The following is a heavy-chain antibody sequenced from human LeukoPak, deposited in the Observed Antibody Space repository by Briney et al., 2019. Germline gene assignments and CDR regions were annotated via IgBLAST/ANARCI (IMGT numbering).Heavy chain of an antibody. V-gene: IGHV1-18*01. CDR1: GYTFTSYG. D-gene: IGHD3-10*01. J-gene: IGHJ4*02. Sequence: ASVKVSCKASGYTFTSYGISWVGEAPGQGLEWMGWISAYNGHTNYPQTLHARLTMTTHTSTSTASMQLRSLRSDDTAVYYCARRDNTMVRGVIRYYFYYWGQGTLVTVSS. CDR3: ARRDNTMVRGVIRYYFYY. CDR2: ISAYNGHT.